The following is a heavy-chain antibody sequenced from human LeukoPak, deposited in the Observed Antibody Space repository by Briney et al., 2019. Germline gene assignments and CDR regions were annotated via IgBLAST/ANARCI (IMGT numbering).Heavy chain of an antibody. V-gene: IGHV4-59*02. J-gene: IGHJ5*02. D-gene: IGHD5-18*01. CDR2: IYYSGST. CDR3: ARGGYSYAQDVTWFDP. Sequence: SETLSLTCTVSGGSVSSYYWSWIRQPPGKGLEWIGYIYYSGSTNYNPSLKSRVTISVDTSKNQFSLKLITVTAADTAVYYCARGGYSYAQDVTWFDPGGKGTLVTVSS. CDR1: GGSVSSYY.